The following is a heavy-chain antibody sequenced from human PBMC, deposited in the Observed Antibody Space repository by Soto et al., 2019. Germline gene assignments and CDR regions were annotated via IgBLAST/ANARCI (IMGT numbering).Heavy chain of an antibody. J-gene: IGHJ4*02. CDR2: ITSTGDRI. V-gene: IGHV3-23*01. D-gene: IGHD3-9*01. Sequence: PGGALRLTCAASGFIIHNYATGGERQAPGKALDWVALITSTGDRIYYADFVKGRFTISRDNSNKTLYLQISSLGAGDSATYYCAKVTGHYPCCFDFWVRVCLV. CDR1: GFIIHNYA. CDR3: AKVTGHYPCCFDF.